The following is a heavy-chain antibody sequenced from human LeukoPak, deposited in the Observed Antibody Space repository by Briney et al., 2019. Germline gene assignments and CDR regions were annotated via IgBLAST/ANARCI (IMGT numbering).Heavy chain of an antibody. Sequence: SDTLSLSCTVSGGSISRYYMRWMRQPPGKGLEWMGDIYYTGRTYYNLPPKGRVTISVDTSKNQFSLRLSAVTAADTAVYCAARFESGSYSPLTPYDFWGQGTVVTVSS. CDR1: GGSISRYY. J-gene: IGHJ4*02. CDR3: ARFESGSYSPLTPYDF. CDR2: IYYTGRT. V-gene: IGHV4-59*08. D-gene: IGHD1-26*01.